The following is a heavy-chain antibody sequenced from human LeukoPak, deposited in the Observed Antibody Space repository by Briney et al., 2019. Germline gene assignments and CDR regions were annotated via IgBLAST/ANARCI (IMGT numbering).Heavy chain of an antibody. Sequence: ASVKVSCKASGYTFTSYDINWVRQATGQGLEWMGWMNPNSGNTGYAQKFQGRVTMTRNTSISTAYMGLSSLRSEDTAVYYCARDVGREAAARPDYYYYMDVWGKGTTVTVSS. J-gene: IGHJ6*03. CDR2: MNPNSGNT. CDR1: GYTFTSYD. CDR3: ARDVGREAAARPDYYYYMDV. V-gene: IGHV1-8*01. D-gene: IGHD6-6*01.